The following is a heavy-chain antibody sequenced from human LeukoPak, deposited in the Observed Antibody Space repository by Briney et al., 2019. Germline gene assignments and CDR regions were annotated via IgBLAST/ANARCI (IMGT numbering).Heavy chain of an antibody. CDR3: ARDNIGMYYDYVWGSYRSFDY. CDR2: ISAYNGNT. D-gene: IGHD3-16*02. CDR1: GYTFTSYG. Sequence: ASVKVSCKASGYTFTSYGISWVRQAPGQGLEWMGWISAYNGNTNYAQKLRGRVTMTTDTSTSTAYMELRSLRSDDTAVYYCARDNIGMYYDYVWGSYRSFDYWGQGTLVTVSS. J-gene: IGHJ4*02. V-gene: IGHV1-18*01.